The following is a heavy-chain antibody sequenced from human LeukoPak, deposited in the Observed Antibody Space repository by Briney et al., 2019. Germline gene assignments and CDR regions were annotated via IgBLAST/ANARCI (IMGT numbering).Heavy chain of an antibody. CDR1: GGSISSDY. CDR2: IYYSGST. J-gene: IGHJ4*02. V-gene: IGHV4-59*12. CDR3: ARDSSTWWFDY. Sequence: SETLSLTCTVSGGSISSDYWSWIRQSPGKGLEWIGYIYYSGSTNYNPSLKSRVTISVDTSKTQFSLNLRSVTAADTAVYYCARDSSTWWFDYWGQGTLVTVSS. D-gene: IGHD6-13*01.